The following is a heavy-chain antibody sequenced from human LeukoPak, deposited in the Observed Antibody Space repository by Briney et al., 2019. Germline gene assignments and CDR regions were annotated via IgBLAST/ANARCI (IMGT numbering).Heavy chain of an antibody. CDR1: GGTFSSYA. Sequence: SVKVSCKASGGTFSSYAISWVRQAPGQGLEWMGRIIPILGIANYAQKFQGRVTITADKSTSTAYMELSSLRSEDTAVYYCAREAYFDAFDIWGQGTMVTVSS. CDR2: IIPILGIA. V-gene: IGHV1-69*04. CDR3: AREAYFDAFDI. D-gene: IGHD2/OR15-2a*01. J-gene: IGHJ3*02.